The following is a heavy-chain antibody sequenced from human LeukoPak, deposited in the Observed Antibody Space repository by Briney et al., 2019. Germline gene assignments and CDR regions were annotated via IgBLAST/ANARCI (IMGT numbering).Heavy chain of an antibody. CDR3: ARAKLVLGMDV. CDR2: IYYSGST. Sequence: SETLSLTCTVSGGSISSYYWSWIRQPPGKGLEWIGYIYYSGSTNYNPSLKSRVTISVDTSKNQFSLKLSSVTAADTAVYYCARAKLVLGMDVWGQGTTVTVSS. J-gene: IGHJ6*02. CDR1: GGSISSYY. V-gene: IGHV4-59*12.